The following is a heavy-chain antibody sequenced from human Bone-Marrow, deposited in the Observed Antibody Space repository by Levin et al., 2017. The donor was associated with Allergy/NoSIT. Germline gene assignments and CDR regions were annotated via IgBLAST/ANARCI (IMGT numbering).Heavy chain of an antibody. CDR3: ARVGNYDFWSGYYTRYYYYMDV. D-gene: IGHD3-3*01. J-gene: IGHJ6*03. CDR2: IYHSGST. CDR1: GYSISSGYY. Sequence: SCAVSGYSISSGYYWGWIRQPPGKGLEWIGSIYHSGSTYYNPSLKSRVTISVDTSKNQFSLKLSSVTAADTAVYYCARVGNYDFWSGYYTRYYYYMDVWGKGTTVTVSS. V-gene: IGHV4-38-2*01.